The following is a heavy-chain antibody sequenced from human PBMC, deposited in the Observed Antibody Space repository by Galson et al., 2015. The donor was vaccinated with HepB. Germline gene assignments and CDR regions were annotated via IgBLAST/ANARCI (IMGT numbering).Heavy chain of an antibody. J-gene: IGHJ3*01. CDR2: INPSGGST. Sequence: SVKVSCKASGYTFTSYYMHWVRQAPGQGLEWMGIINPSGGSTSYAQKFQGRVTMTRDTSTSTVYMELSSLRSEDTAVYYCASYSSSHDAFDVWGQGTMVTVSS. V-gene: IGHV1-46*01. D-gene: IGHD6-13*01. CDR3: ASYSSSHDAFDV. CDR1: GYTFTSYY.